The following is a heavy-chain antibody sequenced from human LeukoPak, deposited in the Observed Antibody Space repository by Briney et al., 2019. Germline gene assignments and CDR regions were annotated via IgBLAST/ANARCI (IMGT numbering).Heavy chain of an antibody. V-gene: IGHV1-69-2*01. CDR3: ARDYGDYQFDH. Sequence: ASVKISCKVSGYTFTDYYMHWVQQAPGKGLEWMGLVDPEDGETIYAEKFQGRVTITADTSTDTAYMELSSLRSEDTAVYYCARDYGDYQFDHWGQGTLVTVSS. D-gene: IGHD4-17*01. CDR1: GYTFTDYY. CDR2: VDPEDGET. J-gene: IGHJ4*02.